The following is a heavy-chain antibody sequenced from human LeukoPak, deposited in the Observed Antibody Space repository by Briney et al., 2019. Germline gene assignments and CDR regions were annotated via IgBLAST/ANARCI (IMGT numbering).Heavy chain of an antibody. D-gene: IGHD3-22*01. CDR2: ISGSGGGT. Sequence: PGGSLRLSCAVSGLTLSNYGMSWVRQAPGKGLEWVAGISGSGGGTNYADSVKGRFTISGDNPKNTLYLQMNSLTVEDTAVYFCAKRGVVIRVILVGFHKEAYYFDSWGQGALVTVSS. J-gene: IGHJ4*02. V-gene: IGHV3-23*01. CDR1: GLTLSNYG. CDR3: AKRGVVIRVILVGFHKEAYYFDS.